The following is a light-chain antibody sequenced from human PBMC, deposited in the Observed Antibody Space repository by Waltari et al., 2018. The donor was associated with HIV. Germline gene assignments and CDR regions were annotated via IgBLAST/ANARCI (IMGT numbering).Light chain of an antibody. CDR1: QTVLYSSNNKNY. CDR2: WAS. V-gene: IGKV4-1*01. Sequence: DIFMTQSPDSLSLSLGAWATINCKSSQTVLYSSNNKNYLACYQQKPGQPPKLLIYWASTRESGVPDRFSGSGSGTDFTLTINSLQAEDVAVYYCQQYYSTPLTFGGGTKVEIK. J-gene: IGKJ4*01. CDR3: QQYYSTPLT.